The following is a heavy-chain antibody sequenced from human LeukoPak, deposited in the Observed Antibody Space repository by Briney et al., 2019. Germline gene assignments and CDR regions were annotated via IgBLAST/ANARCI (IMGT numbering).Heavy chain of an antibody. CDR3: ARSYDFPNWFDP. J-gene: IGHJ5*02. D-gene: IGHD3-3*01. CDR2: IYHSGST. V-gene: IGHV4-38-2*02. Sequence: PSETLSLTCTVSGYSISSGYYWGWIRQPPGKGLEWIGSIYHSGSTYYNPSLKSRVTISVDTSKNQFSLKLSSVTAADTAVYYCARSYDFPNWFDPWGQGTLVTVSS. CDR1: GYSISSGYY.